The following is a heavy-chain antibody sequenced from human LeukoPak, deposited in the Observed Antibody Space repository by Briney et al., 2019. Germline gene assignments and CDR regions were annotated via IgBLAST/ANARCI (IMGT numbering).Heavy chain of an antibody. V-gene: IGHV3-21*01. D-gene: IGHD3-10*01. J-gene: IGHJ4*02. CDR1: GFTFGSYS. CDR3: ARCYGSGVGGIDY. Sequence: GGSLRLSCAASGFTFGSYSMNWVRQVPGRGLQWVSSISSTSRYIYYADSLKGRFTVSRDNAKNSLSLQMNNLGAEDTAVYYCARCYGSGVGGIDYWGQGTRVTVSS. CDR2: ISSTSRYI.